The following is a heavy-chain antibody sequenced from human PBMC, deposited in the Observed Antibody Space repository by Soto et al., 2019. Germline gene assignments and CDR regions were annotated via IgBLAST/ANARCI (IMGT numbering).Heavy chain of an antibody. CDR2: INQSGFT. CDR3: ARFPFDRSSWTNPRYFDY. V-gene: IGHV4-34*01. J-gene: IGHJ4*02. D-gene: IGHD6-13*01. Sequence: QVQLQQWGAGLLRPAETLSLTCAVYGGSFSGYYWTWIRQPPGKGLEWIGEINQSGFTSYNPSLASRVIMSVDTSKNQFSLRLSSVTAADTAVYYCARFPFDRSSWTNPRYFDYWGQGTLVTVSS. CDR1: GGSFSGYY.